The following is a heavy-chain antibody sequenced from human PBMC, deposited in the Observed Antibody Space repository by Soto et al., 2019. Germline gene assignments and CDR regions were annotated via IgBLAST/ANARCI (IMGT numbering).Heavy chain of an antibody. CDR1: GYTFTGYY. Sequence: ASVKVSCKTSGYTFTGYYIHWVRQAPGQGLEWMGWINPNSGGTNYAQKFQGRVTMTRDTSISTAYMELSRLRSDDTAVCYCARDRIAARPLGYWGQGTLVTVSS. J-gene: IGHJ4*02. CDR2: INPNSGGT. CDR3: ARDRIAARPLGY. D-gene: IGHD6-6*01. V-gene: IGHV1-2*02.